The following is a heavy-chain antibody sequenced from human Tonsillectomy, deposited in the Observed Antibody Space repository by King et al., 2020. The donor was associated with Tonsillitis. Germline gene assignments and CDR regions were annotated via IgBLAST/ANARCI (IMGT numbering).Heavy chain of an antibody. CDR2: INWNGGST. CDR1: GFTFDDYG. D-gene: IGHD1-26*01. J-gene: IGHJ3*02. Sequence: VQLVESGGGVVRPGGSLRLSCAASGFTFDDYGMSWVGQAPGKGREWVSGINWNGGSTGYADSVKGRFTISRDNAKNSLYLQMNSLRAEDTALYHCARASGSYYRGAFDIWGQGTMVTVSS. V-gene: IGHV3-20*01. CDR3: ARASGSYYRGAFDI.